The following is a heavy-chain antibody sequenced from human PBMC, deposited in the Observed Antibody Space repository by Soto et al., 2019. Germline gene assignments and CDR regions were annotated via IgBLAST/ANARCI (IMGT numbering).Heavy chain of an antibody. D-gene: IGHD2-2*02. V-gene: IGHV3-23*01. Sequence: EVQLLESGGGLEQPGGSLRLSCVGSGHTFHNYAMTWVRQAPGKGLEWVSGISGSGGSTYYADSVRGRFTISRDDSKNTLDLQMNSLRAEDTAVYYCAKVSRGIGVVPAAINWGQGTLVTVSS. CDR1: GHTFHNYA. CDR3: AKVSRGIGVVPAAIN. J-gene: IGHJ4*02. CDR2: ISGSGGST.